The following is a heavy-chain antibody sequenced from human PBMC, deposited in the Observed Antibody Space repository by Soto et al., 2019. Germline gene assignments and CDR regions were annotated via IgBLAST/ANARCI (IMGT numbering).Heavy chain of an antibody. CDR2: ISYDGSNK. D-gene: IGHD6-19*01. V-gene: IGHV3-30-3*01. CDR1: GFTFSSYA. J-gene: IGHJ4*02. CDR3: ARGAVAGTGRFDY. Sequence: QVQLVESGGGVVQPGRSRRLSCAASGFTFSSYAMHWVRQAPGKGLEWVAVISYDGSNKYYADSVKGRFTISRDNSKNTLYLQMNSLRAEDTAVYYCARGAVAGTGRFDYWGQGTLVTVSS.